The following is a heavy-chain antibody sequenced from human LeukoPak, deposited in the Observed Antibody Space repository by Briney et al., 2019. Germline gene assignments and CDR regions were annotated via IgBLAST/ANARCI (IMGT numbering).Heavy chain of an antibody. V-gene: IGHV1-46*01. J-gene: IGHJ3*02. D-gene: IGHD1-1*01. CDR3: ARTRNGPADAFDI. CDR2: INPSGGST. Sequence: ASVKVSCKASGYTFTNYYIHWVRQAPGQGLEWMGIINPSGGSTNFAQKFQGRVTITADESTSTAYMELSSLRSEDTAVYYCARTRNGPADAFDIWGQGTMVTVSS. CDR1: GYTFTNYY.